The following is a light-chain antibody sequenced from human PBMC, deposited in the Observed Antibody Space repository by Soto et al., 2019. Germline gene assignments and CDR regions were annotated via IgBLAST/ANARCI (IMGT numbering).Light chain of an antibody. Sequence: QSALTQPASVSGSPGQSITISCTGTSSDVGGYNYVSWYQQHPGKAPKLMIYEVSNRPSGVSNRFSGSKSGNTASLTISGLPAEDGADYYCSSYTSSSTLYVFGTGTKVTVL. CDR3: SSYTSSSTLYV. CDR1: SSDVGGYNY. V-gene: IGLV2-14*01. J-gene: IGLJ1*01. CDR2: EVS.